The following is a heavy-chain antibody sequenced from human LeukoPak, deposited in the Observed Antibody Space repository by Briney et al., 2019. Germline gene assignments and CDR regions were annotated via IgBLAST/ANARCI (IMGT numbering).Heavy chain of an antibody. D-gene: IGHD3-3*01. V-gene: IGHV3-49*03. CDR3: TRVEGITIFGVDY. Sequence: GGSLRLSCTASGFTFGDYAMSWFRQAPGKGLEWVGFIRSKAYGGTTEYAASVKGRFTISRDDFKSIAYLQMNSLKTEDTAVYYCTRVEGITIFGVDYWGQGTLVTVSS. J-gene: IGHJ4*02. CDR1: GFTFGDYA. CDR2: IRSKAYGGTT.